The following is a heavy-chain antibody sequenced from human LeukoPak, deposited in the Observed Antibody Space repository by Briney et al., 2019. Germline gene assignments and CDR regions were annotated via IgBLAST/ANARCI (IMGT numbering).Heavy chain of an antibody. CDR2: IIAYNGNT. J-gene: IGHJ5*02. CDR3: ARGIEAASGWFHP. V-gene: IGHV1-18*01. D-gene: IGHD6-13*01. Sequence: ASAKVSCKASGYTFTSYGIIWVRQAPGQELEWMGWIIAYNGNTNYAQKPQGRVTMTTDTSTITAYLELRSLRSDDTAVYYRARGIEAASGWFHPWGERTLLSVPS. CDR1: GYTFTSYG.